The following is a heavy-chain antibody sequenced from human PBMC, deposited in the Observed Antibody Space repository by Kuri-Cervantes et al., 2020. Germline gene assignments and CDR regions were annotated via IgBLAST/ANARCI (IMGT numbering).Heavy chain of an antibody. Sequence: GESLKISCKGSGNNFNTYWIAWVRQMPGKGLEWMGIIYPGDSETRYSPSFQGQVTISADKSISTAYLQWSSLKASDTAMYYCARQDMTTAPFDYWGQGTLVTVSS. V-gene: IGHV5-51*01. CDR1: GNNFNTYW. D-gene: IGHD2-15*01. J-gene: IGHJ4*02. CDR2: IYPGDSET. CDR3: ARQDMTTAPFDY.